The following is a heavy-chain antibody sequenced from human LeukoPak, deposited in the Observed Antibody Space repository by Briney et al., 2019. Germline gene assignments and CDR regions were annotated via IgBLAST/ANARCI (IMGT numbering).Heavy chain of an antibody. CDR1: GYSISSGHY. V-gene: IGHV4-38-2*01. J-gene: IGHJ6*03. CDR3: ARAGGSSSPYYYYYMDV. D-gene: IGHD6-6*01. Sequence: PSETLSLACAVAGYSISSGHYWAWIRQPPGRGLEWIANIYHTGNTYYDPSLNSRVTMSVDTSKNQFSLRLSSVTAADTAVYYCARAGGSSSPYYYYYMDVWGKGTTVTVSS. CDR2: IYHTGNT.